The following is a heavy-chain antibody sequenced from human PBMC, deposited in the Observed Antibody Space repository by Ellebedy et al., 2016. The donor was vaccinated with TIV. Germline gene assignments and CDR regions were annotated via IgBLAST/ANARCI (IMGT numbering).Heavy chain of an antibody. Sequence: SETLSLXCTVSGASISSYSWSWIRQSPGKGLEFIGCISYSGSPNYNPSLKSRVTISLDTPKNHFSLQVTSVTAADTAVYYCARGVGYAYDYWGQGTLVTVSS. CDR3: ARGVGYAYDY. CDR2: ISYSGSP. D-gene: IGHD1-26*01. CDR1: GASISSYS. V-gene: IGHV4-59*01. J-gene: IGHJ4*02.